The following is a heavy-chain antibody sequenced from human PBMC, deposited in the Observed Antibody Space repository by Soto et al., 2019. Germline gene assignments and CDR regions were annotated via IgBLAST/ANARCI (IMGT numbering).Heavy chain of an antibody. CDR2: IYYSGST. J-gene: IGHJ4*02. Sequence: PSETLSLTFTVSGGSISSSSYYWGWIRQPPGKGLEWIGSIYYSGSTYYNPSLKSRVTISVDRPNNQFSLKLRSVTAADTAIYYCAGDIRSGSYRFDYWGQGTLVTVSS. D-gene: IGHD1-26*01. CDR3: AGDIRSGSYRFDY. V-gene: IGHV4-39*01. CDR1: GGSISSSSYY.